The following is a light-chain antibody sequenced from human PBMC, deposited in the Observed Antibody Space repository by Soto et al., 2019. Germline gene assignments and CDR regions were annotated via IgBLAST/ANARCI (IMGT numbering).Light chain of an antibody. CDR1: NSNIGNNA. V-gene: IGLV1-36*01. CDR2: YDD. J-gene: IGLJ2*01. CDR3: ASWDDNLNGPV. Sequence: QSVLTQPPSVSGAPRQKVTISCSGSNSNIGNNAVNWYQQFAGKAPKLVMYYDDMLYSGVSDRFSGSKSGTSASLAISGLQSEDEADYYCASWDDNLNGPVFGRGTKLTVL.